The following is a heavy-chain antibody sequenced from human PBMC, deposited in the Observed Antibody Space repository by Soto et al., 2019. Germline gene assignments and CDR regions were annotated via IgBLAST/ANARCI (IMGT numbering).Heavy chain of an antibody. CDR1: GYTFTSYG. V-gene: IGHV1-3*01. CDR2: INPGNGNT. Sequence: GASVHVSSKASGYTFTSYGINWVRQAPGRGLEWMGWINPGNGNTKYSQQFQGRVIIDRDTSASTAYMELSSLRSEDTAVYYSARGGYFDSSNYLAYWGLGTLVTVS. J-gene: IGHJ4*02. CDR3: ARGGYFDSSNYLAY. D-gene: IGHD3-22*01.